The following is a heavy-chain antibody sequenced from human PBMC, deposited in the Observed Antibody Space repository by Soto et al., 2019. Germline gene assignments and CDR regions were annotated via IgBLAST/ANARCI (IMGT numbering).Heavy chain of an antibody. J-gene: IGHJ6*02. D-gene: IGHD3-22*01. CDR1: GFTFISYW. Sequence: GGSLRLACAASGFTFISYWMSWVRQAPGKGLEWVANIKQDGSEKYYVDSVKGRFTISRDNAKNSLYLQMNSLRAEDTAVYYCARVEYYYDSSGYYYYYYYGMDVWGQGTTVTVSS. CDR2: IKQDGSEK. CDR3: ARVEYYYDSSGYYYYYYYGMDV. V-gene: IGHV3-7*01.